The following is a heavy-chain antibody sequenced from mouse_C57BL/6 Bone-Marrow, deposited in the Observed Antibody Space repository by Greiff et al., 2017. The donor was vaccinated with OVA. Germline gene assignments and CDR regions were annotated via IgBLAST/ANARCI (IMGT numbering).Heavy chain of an antibody. J-gene: IGHJ4*01. CDR1: GYTFTSYW. CDR2: IDSSDSYT. V-gene: IGHV1-69*01. CDR3: ARSDYYGSSYHYAMDY. Sequence: QVQLQQPGAELVMPGASVKLSCKASGYTFTSYWMHWVKQRPGQGLEWIGEIDSSDSYTNYNQKFKGKSTLTVDKSSSTAYMQLSSLTSEDSAVYYCARSDYYGSSYHYAMDYWGQGTSVTVSS. D-gene: IGHD1-1*01.